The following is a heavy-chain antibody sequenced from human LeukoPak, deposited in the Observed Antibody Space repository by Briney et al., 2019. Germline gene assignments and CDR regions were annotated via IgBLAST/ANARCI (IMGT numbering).Heavy chain of an antibody. Sequence: ASVKVSCKASGYTFTGYYMHWVRQAPGQGLEWMGWINPNSGGTNYAQKFQGRVTMTRDTSTSTAYMELSRLRSDDTAVYYCARGERFLEWLWYYWGQGTLVTVSS. D-gene: IGHD3-3*01. CDR2: INPNSGGT. CDR1: GYTFTGYY. J-gene: IGHJ4*02. V-gene: IGHV1-2*02. CDR3: ARGERFLEWLWYY.